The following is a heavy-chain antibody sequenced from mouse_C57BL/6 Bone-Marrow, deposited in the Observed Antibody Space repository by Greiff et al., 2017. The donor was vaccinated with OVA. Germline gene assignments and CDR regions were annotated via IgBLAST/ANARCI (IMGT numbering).Heavy chain of an antibody. CDR2: INPYNGGT. J-gene: IGHJ2*01. V-gene: IGHV1-19*01. CDR1: GYTFTDYY. Sequence: VQLQQSGPVLVKPGASVKMSCKASGYTFTDYYMNWVKQSHGKSLEWIGVINPYNGGTSHNQKFPGKATLPVDPSSRTAYRELNSLTSEDSAVYYCALSSYLDYGGQGTTRTVAS. D-gene: IGHD1-1*01. CDR3: ALSSYLDY.